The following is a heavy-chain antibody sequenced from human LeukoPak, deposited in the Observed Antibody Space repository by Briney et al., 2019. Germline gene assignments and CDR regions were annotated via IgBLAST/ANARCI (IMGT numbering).Heavy chain of an antibody. J-gene: IGHJ4*02. Sequence: GASVKVSCKASGYTFTSYGISWVRQAPGQGLEWMGWISAYNGNTNYVQKLQGRVTMTTDTSTSTAYMELRSLRSDDTAVHYCARWYYDILTGYYNIVQFDYWGQGTLVTVAS. V-gene: IGHV1-18*01. CDR1: GYTFTSYG. CDR2: ISAYNGNT. CDR3: ARWYYDILTGYYNIVQFDY. D-gene: IGHD3-9*01.